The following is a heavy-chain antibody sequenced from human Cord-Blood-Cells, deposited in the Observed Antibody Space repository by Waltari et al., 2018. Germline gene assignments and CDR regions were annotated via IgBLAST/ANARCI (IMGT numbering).Heavy chain of an antibody. Sequence: QVQLQQWGAGLLKPSETLSLTCAVYGGSFSGYSWIWIRQPPGMGLEWTGEINHSGSTNYNPSLKSRVTISVDTSKNQFSLKLSSVTAADTAVYYCARAYPYYDFWSGYLDAFDIWGQGTMVTVSS. CDR1: GGSFSGYS. J-gene: IGHJ3*02. CDR2: INHSGST. D-gene: IGHD3-3*01. CDR3: ARAYPYYDFWSGYLDAFDI. V-gene: IGHV4-34*01.